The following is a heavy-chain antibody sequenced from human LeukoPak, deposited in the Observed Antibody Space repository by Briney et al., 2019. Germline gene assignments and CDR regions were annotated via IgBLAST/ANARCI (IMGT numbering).Heavy chain of an antibody. D-gene: IGHD3-22*01. CDR3: ARANFKGLTYYYDSSGYSD. CDR1: GGTFSSYA. V-gene: IGHV1-69*05. Sequence: GSSVKVSCKASGGTFSSYAISWVRQAPGQGLGWMGRIIPIFGTANYAQKFQGRVTITTDESTSTAYMELSSLRSEDTAVYYCARANFKGLTYYYDSSGYSDWGQGTLVTVSS. J-gene: IGHJ4*02. CDR2: IIPIFGTA.